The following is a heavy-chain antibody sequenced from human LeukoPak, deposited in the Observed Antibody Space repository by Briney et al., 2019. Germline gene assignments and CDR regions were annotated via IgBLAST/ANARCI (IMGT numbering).Heavy chain of an antibody. V-gene: IGHV4-39*07. CDR2: IYYSGST. J-gene: IGHJ4*02. D-gene: IGHD2-21*01. CDR1: GASISTGSYY. Sequence: PSETLSLTCTVSGASISTGSYYWGWIRQPPGKDLEWIGSIYYSGSTYYNPSLESRLTISLDTSKNQFSLKLSSVTAADTAVYYCVRDKAFEVINYFDSWGQGTLVTVSS. CDR3: VRDKAFEVINYFDS.